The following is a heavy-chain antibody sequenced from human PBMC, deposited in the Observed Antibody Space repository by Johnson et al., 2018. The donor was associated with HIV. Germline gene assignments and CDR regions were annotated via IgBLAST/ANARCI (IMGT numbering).Heavy chain of an antibody. V-gene: IGHV3-30*02. J-gene: IGHJ3*02. CDR1: GFTFSSYG. CDR3: ARDRIWGYAFDI. CDR2: IRYDVSNE. Sequence: QVQLVESGGGVVQPGGSLRLSCAASGFTFSSYGMHWVRQAPGKGLEWVAFIRYDVSNEYYADSVKGRFTISRDNSKNKLYLQMNSLGVEDKAVYYCARDRIWGYAFDIWGQGTMVTVSS. D-gene: IGHD3-16*01.